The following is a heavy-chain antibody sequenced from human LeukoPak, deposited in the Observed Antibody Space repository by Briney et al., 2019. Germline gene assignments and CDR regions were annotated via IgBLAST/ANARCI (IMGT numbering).Heavy chain of an antibody. CDR3: ARDRGVDTAMVNWFDP. CDR1: GFIFSNYA. Sequence: GGSLTLSCAASGFIFSNYAVSWVRQAPGKGLEWVSGISCSGYTTYYADSVKGRFTISSDNAKNSLYLQMNSLGAEDTALYYCARDRGVDTAMVNWFDPWGQGTLVTVSS. D-gene: IGHD5-18*01. J-gene: IGHJ5*02. CDR2: ISCSGYTT. V-gene: IGHV3-23*01.